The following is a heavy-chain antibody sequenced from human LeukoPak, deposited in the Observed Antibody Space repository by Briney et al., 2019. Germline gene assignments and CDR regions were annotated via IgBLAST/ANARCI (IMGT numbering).Heavy chain of an antibody. Sequence: PGGSLRLSCAASGFTFSDYYMSWIRQAPGKGLEWVSYISSSGNTIYYADSVKGRFTISRDNAKNSLYLQMNSLRAEDTAVYYCARDYDYGDYGLDPWGQGTLVTVSS. J-gene: IGHJ5*02. CDR3: ARDYDYGDYGLDP. CDR2: ISSSGNTI. CDR1: GFTFSDYY. V-gene: IGHV3-11*01. D-gene: IGHD4-17*01.